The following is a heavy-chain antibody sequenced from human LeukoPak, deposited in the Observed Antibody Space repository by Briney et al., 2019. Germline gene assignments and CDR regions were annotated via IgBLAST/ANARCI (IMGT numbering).Heavy chain of an antibody. J-gene: IGHJ6*03. CDR2: ISAYNGNT. D-gene: IGHD3-10*01. CDR3: ARSGYGSGSYYSRGYYYYMDV. CDR1: GYTFTSYG. Sequence: ASVKVSCKASGYTFTSYGISWVRQAPGQGLEWMGWISAYNGNTNYAQKLQGRVTMTTDTSTSTAYMELRSLRSDNTAVYYCARSGYGSGSYYSRGYYYYMDVWGKGTTVTVSS. V-gene: IGHV1-18*01.